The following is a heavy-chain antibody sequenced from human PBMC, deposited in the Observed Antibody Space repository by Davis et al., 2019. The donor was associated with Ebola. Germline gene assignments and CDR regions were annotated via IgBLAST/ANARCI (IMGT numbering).Heavy chain of an antibody. D-gene: IGHD3-10*01. CDR2: INHSGST. J-gene: IGHJ3*02. V-gene: IGHV4-34*01. Sequence: MPSETLSPTCAVSGGSFSGYYWSWIRQPPGKGLERIGDINHSGSTNYNPSLKSRVTISVDTSKNQFSLKLSLVTAADTAVYYCARSRWFRGRDAFDIWGQGTMVTVSS. CDR3: ARSRWFRGRDAFDI. CDR1: GGSFSGYY.